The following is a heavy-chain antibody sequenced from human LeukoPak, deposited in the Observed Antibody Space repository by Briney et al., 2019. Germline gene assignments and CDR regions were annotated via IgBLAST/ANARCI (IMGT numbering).Heavy chain of an antibody. CDR3: ARLSVGGTRGFDY. D-gene: IGHD4-23*01. V-gene: IGHV4-39*01. Sequence: SSETLSLTCSVSGGSINSTTYHWGWIRLPPGKGLEWIGGIYYSGGTYDNPSPKSRVTISVDTSKNQLSLKLTSVTAADTAVYYCARLSVGGTRGFDYWGQGTVVTVSS. J-gene: IGHJ4*02. CDR1: GGSINSTTYH. CDR2: IYYSGGT.